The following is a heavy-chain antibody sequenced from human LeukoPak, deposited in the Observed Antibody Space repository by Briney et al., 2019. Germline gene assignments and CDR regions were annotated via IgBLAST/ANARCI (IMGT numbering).Heavy chain of an antibody. D-gene: IGHD5-18*01. CDR3: ARKGDTYGLSR. CDR2: IYYSGTT. J-gene: IGHJ4*02. CDR1: GGSISSYY. Sequence: NPSETLSLTCTVSGGSISSYYWSWIRQPPGKGLEWIGYIYYSGTTNYNPSLKSRVTMSVDTSKNQFSLRLTSVTAADTAVYYCARKGDTYGLSRWGQGTLVTVSS. V-gene: IGHV4-59*08.